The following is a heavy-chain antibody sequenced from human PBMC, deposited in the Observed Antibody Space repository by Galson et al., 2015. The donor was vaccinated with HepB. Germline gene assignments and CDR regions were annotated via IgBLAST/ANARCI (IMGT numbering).Heavy chain of an antibody. CDR3: ARPTHSSGWYTPGY. J-gene: IGHJ4*02. CDR2: ISYDGSNK. Sequence: SLRLSCAASGSTFSSYGMHWVRQAPGKGLEWVAVISYDGSNKYYADSVKGRFTISRDNSKNTLYLQMNSLRAEDTAVYYCARPTHSSGWYTPGYWGQGTLVTVSS. D-gene: IGHD6-13*01. V-gene: IGHV3-30*03. CDR1: GSTFSSYG.